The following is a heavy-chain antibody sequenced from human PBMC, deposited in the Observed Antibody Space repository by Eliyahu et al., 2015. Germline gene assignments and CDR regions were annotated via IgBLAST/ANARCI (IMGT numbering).Heavy chain of an antibody. J-gene: IGHJ4*02. CDR2: INHSGST. V-gene: IGHV4-34*01. CDR1: GGSFSGYY. D-gene: IGHD1-26*01. Sequence: QVQLQQWGAGLLKPSETLPLTCAVYGGSFSGYYWXWIRQPPGKGLEWIGEINHSGSTNYNPSLKSRVTISVDTSKNQFSLKLSSVTAADTAVYYCARGPIRSRSDYWGQGTLVTVSS. CDR3: ARGPIRSRSDY.